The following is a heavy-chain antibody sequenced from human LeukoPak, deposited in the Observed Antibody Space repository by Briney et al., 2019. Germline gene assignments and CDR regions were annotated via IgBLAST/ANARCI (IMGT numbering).Heavy chain of an antibody. CDR1: GFTFSRYA. Sequence: PGGSLRLSCSASGFTFSRYAMHWVRQAPGKGLEYVSGINDNGGRTHYGDSVKGRFTISRDNAKNSLYLQMNSLRAEDTAVYYCARDSDIVVVPAALHPWGQGTLVTVSS. CDR3: ARDSDIVVVPAALHP. J-gene: IGHJ5*02. V-gene: IGHV3-64*04. D-gene: IGHD2-2*01. CDR2: INDNGGRT.